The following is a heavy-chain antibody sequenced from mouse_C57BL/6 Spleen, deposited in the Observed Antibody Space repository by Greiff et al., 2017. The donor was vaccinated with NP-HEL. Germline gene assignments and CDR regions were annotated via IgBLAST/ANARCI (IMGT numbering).Heavy chain of an antibody. V-gene: IGHV1-82*01. CDR2: IYPGDGDT. J-gene: IGHJ4*01. D-gene: IGHD2-4*01. CDR3: ARYDYEDYAMDY. Sequence: LQESGPELVKPGASVKISCKASGYAFSSSWMNWVKQRPGKGLEWIGRIYPGDGDTNYNGKFKGKATLTADKSSSTAYMQLSSLTSEDSAVYFCARYDYEDYAMDYWGQGTSVTVSS. CDR1: GYAFSSSW.